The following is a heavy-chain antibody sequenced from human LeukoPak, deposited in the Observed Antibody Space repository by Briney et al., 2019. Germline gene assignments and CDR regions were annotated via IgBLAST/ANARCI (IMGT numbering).Heavy chain of an antibody. D-gene: IGHD3-3*01. J-gene: IGHJ3*02. CDR1: GGSISSSSYY. CDR2: IYYSGST. Sequence: SSETLSLTCTVSGGSISSSSYYWGWIRQPPGKGLEWIGSIYYSGSTYYNPSLKSRVTISVDTSKNQFSLKLSSVTAADTAVYYCARRSEGPRAFDIWGQGTMVTVSS. CDR3: ARRSEGPRAFDI. V-gene: IGHV4-39*01.